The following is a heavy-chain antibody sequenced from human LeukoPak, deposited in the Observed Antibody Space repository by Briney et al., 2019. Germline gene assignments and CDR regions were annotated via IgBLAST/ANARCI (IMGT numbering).Heavy chain of an antibody. CDR3: AKLGYWSSTSCYSDY. CDR2: IILIFGTA. J-gene: IGHJ4*02. D-gene: IGHD2-2*02. CDR1: GGTFSSYA. Sequence: AVKVSCKASGGTFSSYAISWVRQAPGQGLEWMGGIILIFGTANYAQKFQGRVTITKNESTSTAYMELSSLKSEDTALYYCAKLGYWSSTSCYSDYWGQGTLVTVPS. V-gene: IGHV1-69*05.